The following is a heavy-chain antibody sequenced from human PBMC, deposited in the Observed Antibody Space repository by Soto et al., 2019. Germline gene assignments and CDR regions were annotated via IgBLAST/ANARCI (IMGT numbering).Heavy chain of an antibody. V-gene: IGHV3-21*01. J-gene: IGHJ4*01. D-gene: IGHD2-2*01. CDR1: GFTFSSYS. CDR3: ARGDRLLPFDY. CDR2: ISSSSSYI. Sequence: EVQLVESGGGLVKPGGSLRLSCAASGFTFSSYSMNWVRQAPGKGLEWVSSISSSSSYIYYADSVKGRFTISRDNAKNFLELEKNRLRGEDTAAYLFARGDRLLPFDYWGQGTLVTLSS.